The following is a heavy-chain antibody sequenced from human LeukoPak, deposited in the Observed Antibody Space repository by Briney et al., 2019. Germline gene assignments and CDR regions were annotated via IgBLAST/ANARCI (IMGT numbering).Heavy chain of an antibody. D-gene: IGHD1-26*01. V-gene: IGHV3-9*01. CDR2: ISWNSGSV. CDR1: GFTFDDYA. Sequence: GRSLRLSCAASGFTFDDYAMHWVRQAPGKGLEWVSGISWNSGSVGYGDSVKGRFSISRDNAKNSLYLQMNSLRAEDTALYYCVKDVGDYYYYGMDVWGQGTTVTVSS. J-gene: IGHJ6*02. CDR3: VKDVGDYYYYGMDV.